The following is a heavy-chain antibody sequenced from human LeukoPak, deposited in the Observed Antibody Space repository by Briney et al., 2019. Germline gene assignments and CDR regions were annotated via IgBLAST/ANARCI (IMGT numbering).Heavy chain of an antibody. CDR3: ARASGRWLLDY. Sequence: GGSLRLSCAASGFTVSSNYMSWVRQAPGKGLEWVSVIYSGGSTYYADSVKGRFTISRDNSKNTLYLQMNSLRAEDTAVYYCARASGRWLLDYWGQGTLVTVSS. CDR2: IYSGGST. D-gene: IGHD5-24*01. V-gene: IGHV3-53*01. CDR1: GFTVSSNY. J-gene: IGHJ4*02.